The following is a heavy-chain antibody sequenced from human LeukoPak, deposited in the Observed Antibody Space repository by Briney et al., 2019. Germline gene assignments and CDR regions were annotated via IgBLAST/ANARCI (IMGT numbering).Heavy chain of an antibody. CDR1: GGSFSGYY. J-gene: IGHJ4*02. CDR2: INHSGST. Sequence: PSETLSLTCAVYGGSFSGYYWSWIRQPPGKGLEWIGEINHSGSTNYNPSLKSRVTISVDTSKNQFSLKLSSVTAADTAVYYCARGRFYFYWGQGTLVTVSS. D-gene: IGHD3-10*01. V-gene: IGHV4-34*01. CDR3: ARGRFYFY.